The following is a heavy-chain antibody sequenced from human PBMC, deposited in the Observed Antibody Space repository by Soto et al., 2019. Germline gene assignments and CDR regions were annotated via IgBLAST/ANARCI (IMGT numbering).Heavy chain of an antibody. CDR1: GGSISSGGYY. CDR2: IYYSGST. CDR3: ARGTGYGSSWFDY. J-gene: IGHJ4*02. Sequence: QVQLQESGPGLVKPSQTLSLTCTVSGGSISSGGYYWSWIRQHPGKGLEWIGYIYYSGSTYYNPSLQNRVTILVDTSKNQFSLKLRYVTAADTAVYYCARGTGYGSSWFDYWGQGTLVTVSS. D-gene: IGHD6-13*01. V-gene: IGHV4-31*03.